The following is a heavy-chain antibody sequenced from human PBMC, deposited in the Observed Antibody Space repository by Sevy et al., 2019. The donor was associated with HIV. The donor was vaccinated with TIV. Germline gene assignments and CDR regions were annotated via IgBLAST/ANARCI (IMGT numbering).Heavy chain of an antibody. J-gene: IGHJ6*02. CDR3: ARAGDIVEVAAHYAMDV. CDR2: IWYDGINK. D-gene: IGHD2-15*01. Sequence: GGSLRLSCAASGFTFSSYGMHWVRQAPGKGLEWVAVIWYDGINKYYGDSVKGRFTISRDNSKNTVYLQMTNLRAEDTAVYYCARAGDIVEVAAHYAMDVWGQGTTVTVSS. CDR1: GFTFSSYG. V-gene: IGHV3-33*01.